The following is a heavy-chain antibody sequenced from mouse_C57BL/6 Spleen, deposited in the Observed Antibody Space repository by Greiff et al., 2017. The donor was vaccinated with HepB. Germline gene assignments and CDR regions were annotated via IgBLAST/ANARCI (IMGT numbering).Heavy chain of an antibody. CDR3: TRYRYYYGSSYYAMDY. V-gene: IGHV1-15*01. CDR2: IDPETGGT. J-gene: IGHJ4*01. CDR1: GYTFTDYE. D-gene: IGHD1-1*01. Sequence: QVQLKQSGAELVRPGASVTLSCKASGYTFTDYEMHWVKQTPVHGLEWIGAIDPETGGTAYNQKFKGKAILTADKSSSTAYMELRSLTSEDSAVYYCTRYRYYYGSSYYAMDYWGQGTSVTVSS.